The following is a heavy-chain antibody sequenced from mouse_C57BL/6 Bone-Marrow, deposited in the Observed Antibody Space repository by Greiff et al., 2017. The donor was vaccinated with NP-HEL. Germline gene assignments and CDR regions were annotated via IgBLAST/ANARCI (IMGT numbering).Heavy chain of an antibody. CDR2: IYPSDSET. V-gene: IGHV1-52*01. CDR1: GYTFTSYW. D-gene: IGHD2-4*01. J-gene: IGHJ2*01. CDR3: ARFYYDLDY. Sequence: QVQLQQPGAELVRPGSSVKLSCKASGYTFTSYWMHWVKQRPIQGLEWIGNIYPSDSETHYNQKFKDKATLTVDKSSSTAYMQLSSLTSEDSAVYYCARFYYDLDYWGQGTTLTVSS.